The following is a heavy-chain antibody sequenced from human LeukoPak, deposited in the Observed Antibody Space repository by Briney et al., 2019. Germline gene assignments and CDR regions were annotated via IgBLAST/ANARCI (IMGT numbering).Heavy chain of an antibody. CDR2: ISGSVDST. Sequence: GGSLRHSCAASGVTFSSYAMSWVRQAPGEGLEWVSAISGSVDSTYYADSVKGRFTISRDNSKTTLYQQLNSPRAEDTAVYYCAKSQRGYYPRRTYYYYMDVWGKGTTVTVSS. D-gene: IGHD1-26*01. J-gene: IGHJ6*03. CDR3: AKSQRGYYPRRTYYYYMDV. V-gene: IGHV3-23*01. CDR1: GVTFSSYA.